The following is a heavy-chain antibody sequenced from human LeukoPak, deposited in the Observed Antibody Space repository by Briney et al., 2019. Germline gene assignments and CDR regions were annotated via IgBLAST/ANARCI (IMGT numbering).Heavy chain of an antibody. CDR3: ARFAEDPVKYNYYYIDV. CDR2: IIPIFGTA. CDR1: GGTFSSYA. Sequence: ASVKVSCKASGGTFSSYAISWVRQAPGQGLEWMGGIIPIFGTANYAQKFQGRVTITADESTSTAYMELSSLRSEDTAVYYCARFAEDPVKYNYYYIDVWGKGTTVTVSS. D-gene: IGHD2-15*01. J-gene: IGHJ6*03. V-gene: IGHV1-69*13.